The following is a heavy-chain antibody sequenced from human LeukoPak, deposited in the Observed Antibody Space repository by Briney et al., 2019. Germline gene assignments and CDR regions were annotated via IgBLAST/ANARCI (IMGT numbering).Heavy chain of an antibody. CDR1: GYSFTSYW. V-gene: IGHV5-51*01. Sequence: GESLKISCKGSGYSFTSYWIGWVRQMPGKGLEWMGIIYPGDSDTRYSPSFQGQVTISADKSISTAYLQWSSLKASDTAMYYCARRGGYCSGGSCYATSWFDPWGQGTLVTVSS. J-gene: IGHJ5*02. CDR2: IYPGDSDT. D-gene: IGHD2-15*01. CDR3: ARRGGYCSGGSCYATSWFDP.